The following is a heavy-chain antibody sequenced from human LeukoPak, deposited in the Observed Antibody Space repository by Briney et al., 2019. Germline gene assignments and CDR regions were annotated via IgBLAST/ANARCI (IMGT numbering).Heavy chain of an antibody. CDR2: IYSGGST. CDR1: GFTVSSNY. D-gene: IGHD3-9*01. V-gene: IGHV3-66*01. J-gene: IGHJ3*02. CDR3: AREYAFYDILTGYSHRAAFDI. Sequence: GGTLRLSCAASGFTVSSNYMSWVRQAPGKGLEWVSVIYSGGSTYYADSVKGRFTISRDNSNNTLYLQMNSLRAEDTAVYYCAREYAFYDILTGYSHRAAFDIWGQGTMVTVSS.